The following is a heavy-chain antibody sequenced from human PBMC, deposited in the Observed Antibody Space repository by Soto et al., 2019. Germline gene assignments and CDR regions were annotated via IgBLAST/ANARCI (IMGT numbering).Heavy chain of an antibody. CDR2: IYYSGST. V-gene: IGHV4-39*01. J-gene: IGHJ4*02. CDR1: GGTISSWY. Sequence: SETLSLTCTVSGGTISSWYWGWIRQSPGKGLEWIGSIYYSGSTYYNPSLKSRVTISIDTSKNQFSLKLSSVTAADTAVYYCVRVGYCTNGICNSDYWAQGTVVTVSS. CDR3: VRVGYCTNGICNSDY. D-gene: IGHD2-8*01.